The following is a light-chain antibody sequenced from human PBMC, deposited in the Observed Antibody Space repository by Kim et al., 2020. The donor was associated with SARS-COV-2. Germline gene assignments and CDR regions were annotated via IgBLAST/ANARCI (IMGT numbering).Light chain of an antibody. V-gene: IGKV1-39*01. Sequence: DIQMTQSPSSLSASVGDRVTITCRASQSITSYLNWYQQTPGKAPKLLIYAASSLQSGVPSRFSGSGSGTDFTLTISSLQPEDFATYYCQQSYSTPRTFGQGNKLEIK. CDR3: QQSYSTPRT. CDR1: QSITSY. CDR2: AAS. J-gene: IGKJ2*01.